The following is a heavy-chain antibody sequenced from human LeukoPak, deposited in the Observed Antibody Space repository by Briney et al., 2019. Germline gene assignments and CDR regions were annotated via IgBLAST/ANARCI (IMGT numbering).Heavy chain of an antibody. Sequence: GGSLRLSCETSGFTFSHFGMHWVGQGPGKGLEWVXVXWSDGSNKYYADSVKGRFTMSRDNFKKRVYLKMNSLRAEDTAVYYCAKDAQRGFDYSNSLEHWGQGTLVTVSS. CDR1: GFTFSHFG. V-gene: IGHV3-33*06. J-gene: IGHJ4*02. CDR3: AKDAQRGFDYSNSLEH. D-gene: IGHD4-11*01. CDR2: XWSDGSNK.